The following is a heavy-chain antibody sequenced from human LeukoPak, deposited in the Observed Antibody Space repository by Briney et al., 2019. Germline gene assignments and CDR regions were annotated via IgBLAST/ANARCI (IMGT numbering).Heavy chain of an antibody. CDR2: IYSDGSI. J-gene: IGHJ3*02. CDR1: GFSVRSNY. D-gene: IGHD1-1*01. Sequence: GGSLRLSCAASGFSVRSNYISWVRQAPWKGLEWVSMIYSDGSIFHADSVKGRFTMSRDNSRNTLDLQMNSLRVEDTAVYFCARDRRRLRGMNGDGDAFDIWGQGTMVTVSS. CDR3: ARDRRRLRGMNGDGDAFDI. V-gene: IGHV3-53*01.